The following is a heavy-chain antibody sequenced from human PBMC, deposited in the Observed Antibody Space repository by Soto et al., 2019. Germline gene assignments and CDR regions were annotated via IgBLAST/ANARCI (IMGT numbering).Heavy chain of an antibody. D-gene: IGHD1-26*01. Sequence: QVQLVQSGSEVKKPGSSVKVSCKASGGTFSRYGFIWVRQVPGQGLEWMGGIIPVSGTANYAVKFQGRVTITVDRVTSTGYMELTSLRSEDTAVYFCASTGEAPEGDESGRGDAFDIWGLGTQVTVSS. CDR3: ASTGEAPEGDESGRGDAFDI. V-gene: IGHV1-69*06. CDR2: IIPVSGTA. J-gene: IGHJ4*02. CDR1: GGTFSRYG.